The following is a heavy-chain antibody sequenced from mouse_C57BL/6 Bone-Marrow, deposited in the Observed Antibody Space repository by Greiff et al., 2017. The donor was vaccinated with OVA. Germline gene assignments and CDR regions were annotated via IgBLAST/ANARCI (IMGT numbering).Heavy chain of an antibody. Sequence: VQLQQSGAELVRPGASVTLSCKASGYTFTDYEMHWVKQTPVHGLEWIGAIDPETGGTAYNQKFKGKAILTADKSSSTAYMELRSLTSEDSAVYYCTRDYGNYVWGQGTLVTVSA. D-gene: IGHD2-1*01. V-gene: IGHV1-15*01. CDR2: IDPETGGT. J-gene: IGHJ3*01. CDR3: TRDYGNYV. CDR1: GYTFTDYE.